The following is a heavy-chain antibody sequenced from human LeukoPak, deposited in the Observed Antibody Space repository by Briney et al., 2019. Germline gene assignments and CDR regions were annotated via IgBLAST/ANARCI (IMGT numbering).Heavy chain of an antibody. CDR2: ISAYNGNT. D-gene: IGHD3-3*01. Sequence: ASVKVSCKASGYTFTSYGISWVRQAPGQGLEWMGWISAYNGNTNYAQKLQGRVTMTTDTSTSTAYMELRSLRSDDTAVYYCARDPGYCDFWSGTPGGADYWGQGTLVTVSP. J-gene: IGHJ4*02. CDR1: GYTFTSYG. V-gene: IGHV1-18*01. CDR3: ARDPGYCDFWSGTPGGADY.